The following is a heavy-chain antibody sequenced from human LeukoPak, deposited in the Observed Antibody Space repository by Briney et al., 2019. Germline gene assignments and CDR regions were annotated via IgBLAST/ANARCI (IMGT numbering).Heavy chain of an antibody. Sequence: SETLSLTCSVSGDSISTYYWSWIRQPAGKGREWVGRSFVSGRTNYSPSLESRVTMSVDASKNQLSLRLSSVTAADTAVYYCARELAGGPNCRGTSCYYFDHWGRGTQVTVSS. J-gene: IGHJ4*02. D-gene: IGHD6-19*01. CDR1: GDSISTYY. V-gene: IGHV4-4*07. CDR2: SFVSGRT. CDR3: ARELAGGPNCRGTSCYYFDH.